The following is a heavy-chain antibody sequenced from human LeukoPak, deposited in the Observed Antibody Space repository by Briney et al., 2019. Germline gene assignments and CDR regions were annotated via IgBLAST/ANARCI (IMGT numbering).Heavy chain of an antibody. J-gene: IGHJ4*02. V-gene: IGHV4-59*08. Sequence: PSETLSLTCSVSGGSVSRYYWSWLRQSPGKGLEWLGYIHNSGRTNYNPSLKSRVAGFVDTSKNQVSLRLSSVTAADTTVYYCARHGTISSESYFDYWGQGALVTVSS. CDR1: GGSVSRYY. CDR2: IHNSGRT. D-gene: IGHD1-14*01. CDR3: ARHGTISSESYFDY.